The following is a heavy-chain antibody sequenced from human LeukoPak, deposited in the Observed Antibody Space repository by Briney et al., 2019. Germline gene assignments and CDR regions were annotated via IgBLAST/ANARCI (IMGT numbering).Heavy chain of an antibody. CDR3: ARSPAYYDILTGSSDYYMDV. Sequence: GESLKISCKGSGYSFTSYWIGWVRQMPGKGLEWMGIIYPGDSDTRYSPSFQGQVTISADKSISTAYLQWSSLKASDTAMYYCARSPAYYDILTGSSDYYMDVWGKGTTVPVSS. D-gene: IGHD3-9*01. CDR1: GYSFTSYW. V-gene: IGHV5-51*01. J-gene: IGHJ6*03. CDR2: IYPGDSDT.